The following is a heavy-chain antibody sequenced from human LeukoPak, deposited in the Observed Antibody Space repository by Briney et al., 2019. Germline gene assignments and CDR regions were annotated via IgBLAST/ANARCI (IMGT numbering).Heavy chain of an antibody. D-gene: IGHD5-18*01. CDR2: IYYSEST. CDR1: GGSISSSSYY. Sequence: SETLSLTCTLSGGSISSSSYYWGWIRQPPGKGLEWIGSIYYSESTYYNPSLKSRVTISVDTSRNQFSLKLTSVTAADTAVYYCARVGDTVMVTGDYFDYWGQGTLVTVSS. V-gene: IGHV4-39*07. CDR3: ARVGDTVMVTGDYFDY. J-gene: IGHJ4*02.